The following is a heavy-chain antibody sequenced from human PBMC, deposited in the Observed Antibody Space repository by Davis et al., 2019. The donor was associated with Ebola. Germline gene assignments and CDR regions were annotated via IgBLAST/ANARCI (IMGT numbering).Heavy chain of an antibody. CDR1: GGSISSDDYY. V-gene: IGHV4-30-4*01. CDR3: AATVPSLNSPGGWFDP. CDR2: IYYSGST. Sequence: SETLSLTCTVSGGSISSDDYYWSWIRQPPGKGLEWLGYIYYSGSTYYNPSLKSRMSLSIDTSENQFSLRLSSVTAADTAVYYCAATVPSLNSPGGWFDPWGRGTPVTVSS. D-gene: IGHD2-2*01. J-gene: IGHJ5*02.